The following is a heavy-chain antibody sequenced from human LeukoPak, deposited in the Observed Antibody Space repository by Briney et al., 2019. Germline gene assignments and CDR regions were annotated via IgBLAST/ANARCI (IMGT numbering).Heavy chain of an antibody. CDR1: GGSISSGNYH. Sequence: SSQTLSLTCTVSGGSISSGNYHWSWIRQPPGKGLEWIGYIYYSGNTYYNPSLKSRVTISVDTSKNQFSLKLRSLTAADTAVYYCARDRGAYGSGLHYYYYMDVWGKGTTVTVSS. V-gene: IGHV4-30-4*08. J-gene: IGHJ6*03. CDR2: IYYSGNT. D-gene: IGHD3-10*01. CDR3: ARDRGAYGSGLHYYYYMDV.